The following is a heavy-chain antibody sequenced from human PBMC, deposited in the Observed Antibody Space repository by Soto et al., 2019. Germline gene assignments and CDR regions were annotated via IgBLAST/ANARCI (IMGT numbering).Heavy chain of an antibody. D-gene: IGHD3-3*01. CDR1: GGSISSGGYS. CDR3: ARAYDFWSGSHPPDYYYGMDV. V-gene: IGHV4-30-2*01. Sequence: SETLSLTCAVSGGSISSGGYSWSWIRQPPGKGLEWIGYIYHSGSTYYNPSLKSRVTISVDRSKNQFSLKLSSLRSEDTAVYYCARAYDFWSGSHPPDYYYGMDVWGQGTTVTVSS. CDR2: IYHSGST. J-gene: IGHJ6*02.